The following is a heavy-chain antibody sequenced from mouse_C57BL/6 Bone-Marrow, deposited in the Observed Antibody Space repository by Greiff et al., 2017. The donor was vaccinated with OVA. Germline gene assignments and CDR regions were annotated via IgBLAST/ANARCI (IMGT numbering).Heavy chain of an antibody. V-gene: IGHV1-5*01. Sequence: VQLQQSGTVLARPGASVKMSCKPSGYTFTSYWMHWVKQRPGQGLEWIGAIYPGNSDTSYNQKFKGKAKLTAVTSASTAYMELSSLTNEDSAVYYCTSRLLLRGFDYWGQGTTLTVSS. J-gene: IGHJ2*01. CDR1: GYTFTSYW. D-gene: IGHD1-1*01. CDR3: TSRLLLRGFDY. CDR2: IYPGNSDT.